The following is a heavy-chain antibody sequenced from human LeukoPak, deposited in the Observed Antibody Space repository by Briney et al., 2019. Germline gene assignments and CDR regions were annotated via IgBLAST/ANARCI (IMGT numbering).Heavy chain of an antibody. J-gene: IGHJ4*02. D-gene: IGHD3-10*02. CDR1: GYTFTGYY. Sequence: ASVKVSCKASGYTFTGYYMHWARQAPGQGLEWMGWINPNSGGTNYAQKFQGRVTMTRDTSISTAYMELSRLRSDDTAVYYCAAEPLATFGFDYWGQGTLVTVSS. CDR2: INPNSGGT. V-gene: IGHV1-2*02. CDR3: AAEPLATFGFDY.